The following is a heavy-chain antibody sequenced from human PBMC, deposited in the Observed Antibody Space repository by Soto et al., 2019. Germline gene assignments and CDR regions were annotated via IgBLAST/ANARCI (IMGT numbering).Heavy chain of an antibody. Sequence: GSLRLSCAASGFSFSSFWMHWARQAPGKGLVWVAHIHNDGSRTSYADSVKGRFTISRDNAKNTLYLQMNSLRAEDTAMYYCARDFGELGSTAAFDIWGQGTMVTVSS. J-gene: IGHJ3*02. D-gene: IGHD1-26*01. CDR3: ARDFGELGSTAAFDI. V-gene: IGHV3-74*01. CDR1: GFSFSSFW. CDR2: IHNDGSRT.